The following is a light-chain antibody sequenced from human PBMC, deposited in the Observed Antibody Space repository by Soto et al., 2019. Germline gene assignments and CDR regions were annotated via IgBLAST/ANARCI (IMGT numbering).Light chain of an antibody. V-gene: IGKV3-20*01. Sequence: IVLTPSPAPLSFSPGERSPLSFSSSQSVSSSYLAWYQQKPGQAPRLLIYGASGRATGILDRFSGSGSGTDFTLTISRLEPEDFATYYCQQSFSTPITFGQGTGLEIK. CDR1: QSVSSSY. J-gene: IGKJ5*01. CDR2: GAS. CDR3: QQSFSTPIT.